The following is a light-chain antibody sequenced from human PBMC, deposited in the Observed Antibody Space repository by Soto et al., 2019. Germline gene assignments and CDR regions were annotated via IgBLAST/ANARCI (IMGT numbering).Light chain of an antibody. V-gene: IGLV2-11*01. CDR1: SSDVAAYNY. CDR3: CSYAGGYTFV. J-gene: IGLJ1*01. Sequence: QSVLTQPRSVSGSPGQSVTISCTGTSSDVAAYNYVSWYQQHPGKVPKLMIYDVTKRPSGVPDRFSGSNSGNTASLTISGLQAEDEADYFCCSYAGGYTFVFGTGTKLTVL. CDR2: DVT.